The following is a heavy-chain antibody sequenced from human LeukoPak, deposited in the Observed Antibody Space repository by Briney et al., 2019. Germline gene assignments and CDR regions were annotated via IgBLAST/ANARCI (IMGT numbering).Heavy chain of an antibody. CDR1: GYTFTGYY. V-gene: IGHV1-2*02. CDR2: INPNSGGT. J-gene: IGHJ4*02. Sequence: ASVKVSCKASGYTFTGYYMHWVRQAPGQGLEWMGWINPNSGGTNYAQKFQGRVTMTRDTSISTAYMELSRLRSDDTAVYYCARDRYDSSSWYIFDYWGQGTLVTVSS. CDR3: ARDRYDSSSWYIFDY. D-gene: IGHD6-13*01.